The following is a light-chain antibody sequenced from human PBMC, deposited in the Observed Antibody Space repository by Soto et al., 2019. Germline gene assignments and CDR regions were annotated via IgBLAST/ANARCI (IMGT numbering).Light chain of an antibody. J-gene: IGKJ2*01. CDR2: KAT. Sequence: DIQMTQSPSSLSASVGDRVTITCRASQTISSRLAWYQQKPGQAPKLLIYKATNLQTGVASRFSGSGSGTEFSLTISSLQPDYFAVYYCQQYNEFQYTFGQGTRLDI. CDR3: QQYNEFQYT. V-gene: IGKV1-5*03. CDR1: QTISSR.